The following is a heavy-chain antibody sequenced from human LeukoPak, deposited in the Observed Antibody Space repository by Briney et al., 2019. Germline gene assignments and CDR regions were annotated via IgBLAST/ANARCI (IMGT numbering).Heavy chain of an antibody. J-gene: IGHJ6*03. CDR2: INPNSGGT. CDR1: GYTFTGYY. Sequence: VASVKVSCKASGYTFTGYYMHWVRQAPGQGLEWMGWINPNSGGTNYAQKFQGRVTMTRDTSISTAYMELSRLRSDDTAVYYCARAGRYFDWLLSDYYYYYMDVWAKGPRSPSP. V-gene: IGHV1-2*02. D-gene: IGHD3-9*01. CDR3: ARAGRYFDWLLSDYYYYYMDV.